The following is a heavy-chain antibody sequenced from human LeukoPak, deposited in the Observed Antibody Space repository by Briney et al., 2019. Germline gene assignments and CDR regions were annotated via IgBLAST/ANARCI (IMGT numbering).Heavy chain of an antibody. V-gene: IGHV4-59*11. CDR3: ARGYYYGSGSYWADY. J-gene: IGHJ4*02. D-gene: IGHD3-10*01. Sequence: SETLSLTCTVSGDSFSSHYWTWIRQPPGKGLEWIGYISFRGSTNYNPSLKSRVTISIDTSKNQFSLKLSSVTAADTAVYYCARGYYYGSGSYWADYWGQGTLVTVSS. CDR1: GDSFSSHY. CDR2: ISFRGST.